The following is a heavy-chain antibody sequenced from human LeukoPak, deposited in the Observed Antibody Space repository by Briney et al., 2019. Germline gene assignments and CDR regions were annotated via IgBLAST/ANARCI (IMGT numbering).Heavy chain of an antibody. V-gene: IGHV4-38-2*01. CDR1: GYSISSGYY. CDR2: IYHSGNT. Sequence: SETLSLTCAVSGYSISSGYYWGWIRQPPEKGLEWIGSIYHSGNTYYNPSLKSRVTISVDTSKNQFSLKLSSVTAADTAMYYCASTPAVYYYYMDVWGKGTTVTVSS. CDR3: ASTPAVYYYYMDV. D-gene: IGHD2-2*01. J-gene: IGHJ6*03.